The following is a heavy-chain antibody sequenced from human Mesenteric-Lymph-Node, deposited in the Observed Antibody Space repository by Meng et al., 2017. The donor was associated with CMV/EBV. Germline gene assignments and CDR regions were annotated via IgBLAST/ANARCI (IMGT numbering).Heavy chain of an antibody. J-gene: IGHJ4*02. Sequence: VQLHQVGAGLLKPSATLSGTCAAYGGSFSGYYWNWIRQSPEKGLEWIGEINHSGSTTYNPSFTSRIIISVDTSTNQISLNMSSVTAADTAVYYCTRGSSYDILTGYFDYWGQGALVTVSS. CDR3: TRGSSYDILTGYFDY. D-gene: IGHD3-9*01. CDR2: INHSGST. V-gene: IGHV4-34*01. CDR1: GGSFSGYY.